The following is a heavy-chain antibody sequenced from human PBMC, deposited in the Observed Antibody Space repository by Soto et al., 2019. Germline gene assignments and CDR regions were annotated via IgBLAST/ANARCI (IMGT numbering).Heavy chain of an antibody. J-gene: IGHJ5*02. CDR1: GGSITSDHYY. D-gene: IGHD6-13*01. V-gene: IGHV4-31*03. Sequence: QVQLQESGAGLVKPSETLSLTCSVSGGSITSDHYYWNWNRQRPGKGLEWIGFIYHRGDTYYNPSHRSRVSMSVDTSKNQFSLNLRSVTVADTAVYWCATCRAAAGAGFDPLGQGTQVTVSS. CDR3: ATCRAAAGAGFDP. CDR2: IYHRGDT.